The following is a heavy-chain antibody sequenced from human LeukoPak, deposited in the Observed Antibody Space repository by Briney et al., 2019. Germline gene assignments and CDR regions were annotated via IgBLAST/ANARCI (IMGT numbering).Heavy chain of an antibody. V-gene: IGHV1-69*04. CDR2: IIPILGIA. J-gene: IGHJ6*02. CDR1: GYTFTSYY. D-gene: IGHD6-19*01. CDR3: ARAPRLVPYGMDV. Sequence: SVKVSCKASGYTFTSYYMHWVRQAPGQGLEWMGRIIPILGIANYAQKFQGRVTITADKSTSTAYMELSSLRSEDTAVYYCARAPRLVPYGMDVWGQGTTVTVSS.